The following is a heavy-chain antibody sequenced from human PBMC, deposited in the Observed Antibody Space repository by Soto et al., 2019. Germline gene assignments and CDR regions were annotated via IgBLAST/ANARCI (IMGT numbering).Heavy chain of an antibody. CDR3: ARVFLGYCSSTSCYYLGDYYYYYMDV. V-gene: IGHV4-34*01. D-gene: IGHD2-2*01. CDR2: INHSGST. Sequence: QVQLQQWGAGLLKPSETLSLTCAVYGGSFSGYYWSWIRQPPGKGLEWIGEINHSGSTNYNPSLKSRVTISVDTSKNQFSLKLSSVTAADTAVYYCARVFLGYCSSTSCYYLGDYYYYYMDVWGKGTTVTVSS. J-gene: IGHJ6*03. CDR1: GGSFSGYY.